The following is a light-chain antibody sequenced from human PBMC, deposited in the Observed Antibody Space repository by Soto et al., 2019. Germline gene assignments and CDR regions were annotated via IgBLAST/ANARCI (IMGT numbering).Light chain of an antibody. V-gene: IGLV1-44*01. CDR2: RND. CDR3: SSYTSSSTLV. J-gene: IGLJ3*02. CDR1: SSSIGTNS. Sequence: QSVLTQPPSASGTPGQRVTISCSGSSSSIGTNSVSWYQKLPRTAPKLLIYRNDQRPSGVPDRFSGSKSDTSASLAISGLQSEDEADYYCSSYTSSSTLVFGGGTQLTVL.